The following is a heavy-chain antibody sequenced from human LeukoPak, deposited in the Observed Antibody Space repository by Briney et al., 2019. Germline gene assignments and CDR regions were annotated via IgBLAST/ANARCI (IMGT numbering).Heavy chain of an antibody. CDR3: ARERYCSGGSCYYYYGMDV. Sequence: ASVKVSCKASGYTFTSCGISWVRQAPGQGLEWMGWISAYNGNTNYAQKLQGRVTMTTDTSTSTAYMELRSLRSDDTAVYYCARERYCSGGSCYYYYGMDVWGQGTTVTVSS. CDR2: ISAYNGNT. D-gene: IGHD2-15*01. V-gene: IGHV1-18*01. J-gene: IGHJ6*02. CDR1: GYTFTSCG.